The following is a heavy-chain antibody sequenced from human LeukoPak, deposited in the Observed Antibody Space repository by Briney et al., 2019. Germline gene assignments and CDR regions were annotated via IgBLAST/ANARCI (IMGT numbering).Heavy chain of an antibody. CDR2: LSGSGGST. D-gene: IGHD3-22*01. CDR3: AKVWRPSYYYDSSGYYYGSNSGDY. V-gene: IGHV3-23*01. CDR1: GFTFSSYA. J-gene: IGHJ4*02. Sequence: GGSLRLSCAASGFTFSSYAMSWVRQAPGKGLEWVSALSGSGGSTYYADSVKGRFTISRDNSKNTLYLQMNSLRAEDTAVYYCAKVWRPSYYYDSSGYYYGSNSGDYWGQGTLVTVSS.